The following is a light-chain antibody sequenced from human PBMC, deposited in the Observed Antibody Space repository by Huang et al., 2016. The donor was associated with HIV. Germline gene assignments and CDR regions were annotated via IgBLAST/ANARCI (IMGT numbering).Light chain of an antibody. Sequence: EIVLTQSPATLSLSPGERATRSCRASQSVSSYLAWYQQKPGQAPRLLIYDASNMATGIPARFSGSEAGTDFTLTISNLEPVDFAVYYCQQRSNWPRLTFGGGTKVEIK. CDR3: QQRSNWPRLT. V-gene: IGKV3-11*01. CDR1: QSVSSY. J-gene: IGKJ4*01. CDR2: DAS.